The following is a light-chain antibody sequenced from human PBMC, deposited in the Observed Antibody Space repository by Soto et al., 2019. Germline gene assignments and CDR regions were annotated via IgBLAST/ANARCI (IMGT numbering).Light chain of an antibody. CDR2: GAS. V-gene: IGKV3D-15*01. CDR3: QHYYSWPRGT. Sequence: EVVMSQSPATLSVSPGERATLSCRASESVSSNLAWYQQRPGQAPRLLISGASSRATGIPDRFSGSGSGTDFTLTISRLEPEDFALYYCQHYYSWPRGTFGHGTKVDI. J-gene: IGKJ1*01. CDR1: ESVSSN.